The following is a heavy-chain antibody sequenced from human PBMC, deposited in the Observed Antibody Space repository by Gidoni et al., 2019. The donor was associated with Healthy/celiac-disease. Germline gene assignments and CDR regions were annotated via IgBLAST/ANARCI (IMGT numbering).Heavy chain of an antibody. D-gene: IGHD1-26*01. Sequence: EVQLVESGGGLVKPGGSLRHSCAASGFTFSSYSMHWVRQAPGKGLELVSSISSSSSYIYYADSVKGRFTISRDNAKNSLYLQMNSLRAEDTAVYYCARDNRGSGSKEFDYWGQGTLVTVSS. CDR1: GFTFSSYS. V-gene: IGHV3-21*06. J-gene: IGHJ4*02. CDR3: ARDNRGSGSKEFDY. CDR2: ISSSSSYI.